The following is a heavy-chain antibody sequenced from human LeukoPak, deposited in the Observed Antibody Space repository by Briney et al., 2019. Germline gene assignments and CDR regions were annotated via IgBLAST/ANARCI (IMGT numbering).Heavy chain of an antibody. CDR2: INPSGGST. CDR1: GYTFTSYY. Sequence: ASVKVSCKASGYTFTSYYMHWVRQAPGQGLEWMGIINPSGGSTSYAQKFQGRVTMTRDTSTSTVYMELSSLRSEDTAVYYCAGVSAVAGFDPWGQGTLVTVSS. J-gene: IGHJ5*02. V-gene: IGHV1-46*01. D-gene: IGHD6-19*01. CDR3: AGVSAVAGFDP.